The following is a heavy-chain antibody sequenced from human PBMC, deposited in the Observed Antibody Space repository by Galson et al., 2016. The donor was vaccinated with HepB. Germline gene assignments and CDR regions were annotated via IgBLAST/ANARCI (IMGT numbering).Heavy chain of an antibody. D-gene: IGHD5/OR15-5a*01. CDR1: GYSFTSSW. CDR2: IHPGDSQI. J-gene: IGHJ6*02. CDR3: VRHGQIGPVSYPGSMDV. V-gene: IGHV5-51*01. Sequence: QSGAEVKKPGESLKISCEGSGYSFTSSWVGWVRQMPGKGLEWMGIIHPGDSQIRYSPSFQGQVTMSADKSISTAYLQWSSLKASDTAIYYCVRHGQIGPVSYPGSMDVWGQGTTVTVSS.